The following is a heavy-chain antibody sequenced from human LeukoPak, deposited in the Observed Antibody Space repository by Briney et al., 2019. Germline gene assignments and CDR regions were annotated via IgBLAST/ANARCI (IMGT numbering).Heavy chain of an antibody. D-gene: IGHD3-10*01. CDR2: INPNSGGT. CDR3: AITTMVRGVIGSFDY. V-gene: IGHV1-2*02. J-gene: IGHJ4*02. Sequence: ASVKVSCKASGYTFTGYYMHWVRQAPGQGLEWMGWINPNSGGTNYAQKFQGRVTMTRDTSISTAYMELSRLRSDDTAVYYCAITTMVRGVIGSFDYWGQGTLVTVSS. CDR1: GYTFTGYY.